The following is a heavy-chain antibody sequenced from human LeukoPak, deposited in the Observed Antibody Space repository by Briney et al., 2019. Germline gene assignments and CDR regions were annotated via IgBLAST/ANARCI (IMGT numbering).Heavy chain of an antibody. CDR3: ARAPIAARPSWFDP. V-gene: IGHV3-21*01. Sequence: GGSLRLSCAASGFTVSSDSMNWVRQAPGKGLEWVSSISSSSSYIYYADSVKGRFTISRDNAKNSLYLQMNSLRAEDTAVYYCARAPIAARPSWFDPWGQGTLVTVSS. D-gene: IGHD6-6*01. J-gene: IGHJ5*02. CDR2: ISSSSSYI. CDR1: GFTVSSDS.